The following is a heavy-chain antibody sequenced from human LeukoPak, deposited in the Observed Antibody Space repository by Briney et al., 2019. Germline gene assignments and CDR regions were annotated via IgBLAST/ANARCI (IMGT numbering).Heavy chain of an antibody. CDR2: IYSGGST. D-gene: IGHD3-10*01. CDR3: ARAKPKNMVRGLIMRRESRYYFDY. J-gene: IGHJ4*02. Sequence: GGSLRLSCAASGFTFNSYWMTWVRQAPGKGLEWVSVIYSGGSTYYADSVKGRFTISRDNSKSTLYIQMNSLRAEDTAVYYCARAKPKNMVRGLIMRRESRYYFDYWGQGTLVTVSS. CDR1: GFTFNSYW. V-gene: IGHV3-53*01.